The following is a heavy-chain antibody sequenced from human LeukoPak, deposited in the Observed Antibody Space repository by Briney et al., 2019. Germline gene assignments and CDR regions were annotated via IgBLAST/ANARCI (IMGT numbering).Heavy chain of an antibody. CDR3: TSDYCRSDNCPSFDY. V-gene: IGHV1-18*04. Sequence: ASVKVSCKPSGYTFTSFGISWVRQAPGQGLEWMGWIGAYNGDTNYAQKFQGRVTMATDTSTSTAYMHLRSLRSDDTAVYYCTSDYCRSDNCPSFDYWGQGTLVTVSS. J-gene: IGHJ4*02. CDR2: IGAYNGDT. CDR1: GYTFTSFG. D-gene: IGHD2-15*01.